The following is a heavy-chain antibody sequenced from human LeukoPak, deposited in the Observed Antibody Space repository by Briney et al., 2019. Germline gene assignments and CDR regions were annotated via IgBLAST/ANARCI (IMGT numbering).Heavy chain of an antibody. D-gene: IGHD2-15*01. V-gene: IGHV4-59*12. CDR1: GGSISSYY. CDR3: ARMVGSGVDPTGGAFDI. Sequence: TSETLSLTCTVSGGSISSYYWSWIRQPPGKGLDWIGYIYHSGSTYYNPSLKSRVTISVDRSKNQFSLKLSSVTAADTAVYYCARMVGSGVDPTGGAFDIWGQGTMVTVSS. J-gene: IGHJ3*02. CDR2: IYHSGST.